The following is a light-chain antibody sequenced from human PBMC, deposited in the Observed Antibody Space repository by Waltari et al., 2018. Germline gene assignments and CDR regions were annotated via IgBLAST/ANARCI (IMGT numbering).Light chain of an antibody. V-gene: IGLV1-40*01. CDR2: CGN. CDR1: SPNIGAGYG. CDR3: QSFDNRLTGSYV. Sequence: QSVLTQAPSVSGAPGQRVILSSTGSSPNIGAGYGAAWSQHLPGTAPKLLIYCGNHRPSGVPDRFSASTSGTSASLAITGLRAEDEADYYCQSFDNRLTGSYVFGTGTKVTVL. J-gene: IGLJ1*01.